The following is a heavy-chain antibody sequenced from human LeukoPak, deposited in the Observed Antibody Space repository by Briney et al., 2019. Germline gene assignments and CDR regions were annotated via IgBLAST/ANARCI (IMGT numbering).Heavy chain of an antibody. D-gene: IGHD1-26*01. CDR2: IYPGDSDA. J-gene: IGHJ4*02. Sequence: GESLKISCKASGSSFTSYWIGWVRQMPGNGLKWMGIIYPGDSDARYSPSFQGQVTISADKSISTAYLQWSSLKASDTAMYYCARRRDLYSGSYYPFDYWGQGTLVTVSS. CDR1: GSSFTSYW. V-gene: IGHV5-51*01. CDR3: ARRRDLYSGSYYPFDY.